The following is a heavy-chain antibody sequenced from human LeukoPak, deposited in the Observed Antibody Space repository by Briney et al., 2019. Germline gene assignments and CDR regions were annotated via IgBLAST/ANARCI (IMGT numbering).Heavy chain of an antibody. CDR1: GFTFSSYE. CDR2: ITSSGSII. V-gene: IGHV3-48*03. CDR3: ARSGLPGIAVAADFDY. Sequence: GGSLRLSCAASGFTFSSYEMNWVRQAPGKGLEWVSYITSSGSIIYYADSVKGRFTISRDNAKNSLFLQMNSLRAEDTAVYCCARSGLPGIAVAADFDYWGQGTLVTVSS. D-gene: IGHD6-19*01. J-gene: IGHJ4*02.